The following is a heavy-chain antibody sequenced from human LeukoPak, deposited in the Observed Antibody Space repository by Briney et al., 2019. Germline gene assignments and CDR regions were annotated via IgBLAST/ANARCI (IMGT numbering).Heavy chain of an antibody. D-gene: IGHD3-10*01. Sequence: GGSLRLSCAASGFTYTNYWMAWVRQAPGKGLQWVASIKQDGSVEYYVDSVKGRFAISRDNAKNSHYLQMNSLRVEDMAVYYCARWADDSGIYYIASWGQGTLVTVSS. CDR1: GFTYTNYW. J-gene: IGHJ5*02. CDR3: ARWADDSGIYYIAS. V-gene: IGHV3-7*01. CDR2: IKQDGSVE.